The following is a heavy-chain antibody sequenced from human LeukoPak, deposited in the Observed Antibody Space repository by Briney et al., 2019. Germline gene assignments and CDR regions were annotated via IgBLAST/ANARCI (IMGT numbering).Heavy chain of an antibody. CDR2: ISSSSSYI. CDR1: GFTFSSYT. Sequence: GGSLRLSCAASGFTFSSYTMNWVRQAPGKGLEWVSSISSSSSYIYYAVSVKGRFTISRDNAKNSLYLQMNSLRAEDTAVYYCTRLVGSGSYPDLDYWGQGTLVTVSS. V-gene: IGHV3-21*01. J-gene: IGHJ4*02. CDR3: TRLVGSGSYPDLDY. D-gene: IGHD3-10*01.